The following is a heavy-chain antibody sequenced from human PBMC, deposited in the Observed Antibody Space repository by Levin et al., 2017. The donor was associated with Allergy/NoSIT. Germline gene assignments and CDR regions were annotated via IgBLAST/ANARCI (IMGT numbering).Heavy chain of an antibody. CDR2: IIPIFGTA. Sequence: KISCKASGGTFSSYAISWVRQAPGQGLEWMGGIIPIFGTANYAQKFQGRVTITADESTSTAYMELSSLRSEDTAVYYCAREGYCSGGSCYRVWFDPWGQGTLVTVSS. D-gene: IGHD2-15*01. CDR1: GGTFSSYA. V-gene: IGHV1-69*01. J-gene: IGHJ5*02. CDR3: AREGYCSGGSCYRVWFDP.